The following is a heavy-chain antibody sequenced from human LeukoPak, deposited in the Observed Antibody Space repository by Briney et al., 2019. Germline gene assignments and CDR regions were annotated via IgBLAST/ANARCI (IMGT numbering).Heavy chain of an antibody. CDR2: IYYSGST. V-gene: IGHV4-39*02. Sequence: SETLCLTCTVSGGSINSSSYYWGWIRQPPGKGVEWIGSIYYSGSTYYNPSLKSRVTISVDTSKNHFFLKLSSVTAADTAVYYCARPNGVGRYYFDYWGQGTLVTVSS. CDR3: ARPNGVGRYYFDY. CDR1: GGSINSSSYY. D-gene: IGHD3-3*01. J-gene: IGHJ4*02.